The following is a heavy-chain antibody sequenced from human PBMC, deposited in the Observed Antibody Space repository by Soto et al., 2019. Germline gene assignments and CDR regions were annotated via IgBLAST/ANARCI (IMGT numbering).Heavy chain of an antibody. V-gene: IGHV3-21*01. CDR2: ISSSSSYI. D-gene: IGHD3-10*01. Sequence: GGSLRLSCAASGFTFSSYSMNWVRQAPGKGLEWVSSISSSSSYIYYADSVKGRFTISRDNAKNSLYLQMNSLRAEDTAVYYCATHITMVRGVFDPWGQGTLVTVS. CDR1: GFTFSSYS. CDR3: ATHITMVRGVFDP. J-gene: IGHJ5*02.